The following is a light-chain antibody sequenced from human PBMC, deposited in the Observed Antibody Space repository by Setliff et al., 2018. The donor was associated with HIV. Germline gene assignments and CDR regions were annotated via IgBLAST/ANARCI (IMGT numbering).Light chain of an antibody. J-gene: IGLJ2*01. CDR2: DTS. CDR1: TGTVTSGHY. V-gene: IGLV7-46*01. Sequence: AVVTQEPSLTVSPGGTVTHTCGSSTGTVTSGHYPYWIQQKPGQAPKTLIFDTSDKHSWTPARFSCSLLGGKAALTLSGAQPEDEAEYYCLLYHSGTQIFGGGTQLTVL. CDR3: LLYHSGTQI.